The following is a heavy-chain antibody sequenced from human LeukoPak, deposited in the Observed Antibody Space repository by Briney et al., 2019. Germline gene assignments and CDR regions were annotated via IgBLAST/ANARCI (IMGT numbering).Heavy chain of an antibody. CDR1: GFTVSSNY. V-gene: IGHV3-53*01. Sequence: GGSLRLSCAASGFTVSSNYMSWVRQAPGKGLEWVSVIYSGGSTYYADSVKGRFTISRDNSKNTLYLQMNSLRAEDTAVYYCARALYDFWTYYYYYGMDVWGQGTTVTVSS. CDR3: ARALYDFWTYYYYYGMDV. D-gene: IGHD3-3*01. J-gene: IGHJ6*02. CDR2: IYSGGST.